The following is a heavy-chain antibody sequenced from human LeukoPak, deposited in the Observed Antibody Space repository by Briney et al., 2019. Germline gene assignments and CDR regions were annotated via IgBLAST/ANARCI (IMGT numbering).Heavy chain of an antibody. J-gene: IGHJ5*02. D-gene: IGHD6-13*01. CDR3: ARVPRIEAGATGDWFDP. CDR2: IYNSGST. Sequence: SETLSLTCTVSGGSISSGDHHWSWVRQPPGKGLEWIGFIYNSGSTSYNPSLKSRVTISVDTSNNQFSLNLRSVTAADTAVYYCARVPRIEAGATGDWFDPWGQGTVVTVSS. CDR1: GGSISSGDHH. V-gene: IGHV4-30-4*02.